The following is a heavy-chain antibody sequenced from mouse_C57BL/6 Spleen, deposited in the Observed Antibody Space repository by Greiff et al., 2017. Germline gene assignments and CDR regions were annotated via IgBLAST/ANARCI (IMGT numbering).Heavy chain of an antibody. Sequence: QVQLQQPGAELVKPGASVKMSCKASGYTFTSYTMHWVQQRPGQGLEWIGYINPSSGYTKYNQKFKDKATLTADKSSSTAYMQLSSLTSEDSAVYYCARGGLDYWGQGTTLTVSS. CDR3: ARGGLDY. CDR1: GYTFTSYT. CDR2: INPSSGYT. J-gene: IGHJ2*01. V-gene: IGHV1-4*01.